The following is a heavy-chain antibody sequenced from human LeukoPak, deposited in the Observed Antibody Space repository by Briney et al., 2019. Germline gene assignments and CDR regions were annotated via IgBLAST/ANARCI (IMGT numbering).Heavy chain of an antibody. CDR1: GGSISSHY. J-gene: IGHJ4*02. D-gene: IGHD1-26*01. V-gene: IGHV4-59*11. CDR3: ASEGSRWVDFEF. CDR2: IHHSGST. Sequence: SETLSLTCTVSGGSISSHYWTWIRQPPGKGLEWIGYIHHSGSTNYNPSLKSRVTISLDTSKSQFSLKMTSVTAADTAVYYCASEGSRWVDFEFWGQGTLVTVSS.